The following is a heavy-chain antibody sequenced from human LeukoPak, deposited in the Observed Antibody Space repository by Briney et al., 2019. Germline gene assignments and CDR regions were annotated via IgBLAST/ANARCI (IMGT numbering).Heavy chain of an antibody. CDR2: ISSSGSTI. Sequence: GESLRLSCAASGFTFSDYYMSWIRQAPGKGLEWVSYISSSGSTIYYADSVKGRFTISRDNAKNSLYLQMNSLRAEDTAVYYCARAYYEDRLDWDVWGQGTTVTVSS. J-gene: IGHJ6*02. V-gene: IGHV3-11*01. CDR3: ARAYYEDRLDWDV. D-gene: IGHD3-22*01. CDR1: GFTFSDYY.